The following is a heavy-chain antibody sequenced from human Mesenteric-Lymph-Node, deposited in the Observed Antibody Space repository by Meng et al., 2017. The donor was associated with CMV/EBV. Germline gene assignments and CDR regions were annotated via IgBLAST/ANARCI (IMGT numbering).Heavy chain of an antibody. CDR2: LYYSGDT. V-gene: IGHV4-39*07. D-gene: IGHD6-19*01. Sequence: SETLSLTCTVSGGSISSNGYDWGWIRQPPGKGLEWIGSLYYSGDTYYNPSLKSRVTISVDTSKNQFSPKLRSVTAADTAVYYCARDHGVAVAGTDPPYLGMDVWGQGTTVTVSS. J-gene: IGHJ6*02. CDR3: ARDHGVAVAGTDPPYLGMDV. CDR1: GGSISSNGYD.